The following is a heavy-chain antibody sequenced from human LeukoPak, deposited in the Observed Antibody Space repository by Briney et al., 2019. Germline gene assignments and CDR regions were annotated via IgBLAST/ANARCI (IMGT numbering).Heavy chain of an antibody. Sequence: PGGSLRLSCAASGFTFSSYWMSWVRQAPGKGLEWVANIKQDGSEKYYVDSVKGRFTISRDNAKNSLYLQMNSLRAEDTAVYYCAREGWQWLVHAFDIWGQGTMVTVSS. CDR2: IKQDGSEK. J-gene: IGHJ3*02. D-gene: IGHD6-19*01. CDR3: AREGWQWLVHAFDI. V-gene: IGHV3-7*01. CDR1: GFTFSSYW.